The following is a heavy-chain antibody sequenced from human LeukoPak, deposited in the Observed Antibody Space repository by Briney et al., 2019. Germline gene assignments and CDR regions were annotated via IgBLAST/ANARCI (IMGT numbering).Heavy chain of an antibody. CDR1: GGSIRGYY. V-gene: IGHV4-59*01. D-gene: IGHD3-10*01. CDR2: IYSSGST. CDR3: ARVYDSGSQAYFYYLDV. J-gene: IGHJ6*03. Sequence: SETLSLTCNVSGGSIRGYYWSWIRQPPGKGLEWIGYIYSSGSTNYNPSLKSRVTMSVDTSKDQFSLKVNSVTAADTAVYYCARVYDSGSQAYFYYLDVWGKGTTVTISS.